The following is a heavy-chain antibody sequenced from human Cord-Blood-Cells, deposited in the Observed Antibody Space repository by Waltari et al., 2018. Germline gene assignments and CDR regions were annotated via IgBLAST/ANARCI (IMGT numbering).Heavy chain of an antibody. CDR1: GGSISSGSNY. CDR2: IYTSGST. Sequence: QVQLQESGPGLVKPSQTLSLTCTVSGGSISSGSNYWSWLRQPAGKGLEWIGYIYTSGSTNYNPSLKSRVTISVDTSKNQFSLKLSSVTAADTAVYYCARGTDSSFDYWGQGTLVTVSS. V-gene: IGHV4-61*09. CDR3: ARGTDSSFDY. J-gene: IGHJ4*02. D-gene: IGHD6-13*01.